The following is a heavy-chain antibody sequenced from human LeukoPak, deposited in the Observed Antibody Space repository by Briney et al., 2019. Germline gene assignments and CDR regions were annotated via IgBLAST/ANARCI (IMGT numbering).Heavy chain of an antibody. CDR1: GGSISSSDYY. Sequence: SETLSLTCTVSGGSISSSDYYWSWIRQPPGKGLEWIGYIYYGGSTNYNPSLKSRVTISVDTSKNQFSLKLSSVTAADTAVYYCARQSGDYDSSGYYPNWFDPWGQGTLVTVSS. CDR3: ARQSGDYDSSGYYPNWFDP. V-gene: IGHV4-61*08. D-gene: IGHD3-22*01. CDR2: IYYGGST. J-gene: IGHJ5*02.